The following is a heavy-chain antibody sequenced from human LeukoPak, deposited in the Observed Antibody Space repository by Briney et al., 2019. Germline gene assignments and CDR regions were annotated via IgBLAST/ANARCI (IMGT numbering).Heavy chain of an antibody. CDR2: IYTSGNT. D-gene: IGHD4-17*01. J-gene: IGHJ4*02. CDR3: ARDVPPRYGDYVYYFDY. CDR1: GASISSYY. Sequence: SETLSLTCSVSGASISSYYWSWIRQPAGKGLEWIGRIYTSGNTNYNPSLKSRVTMSVDTSNNQFSLKLTSVTAADTAVYYCARDVPPRYGDYVYYFDYWGQGTLVTVSS. V-gene: IGHV4-4*07.